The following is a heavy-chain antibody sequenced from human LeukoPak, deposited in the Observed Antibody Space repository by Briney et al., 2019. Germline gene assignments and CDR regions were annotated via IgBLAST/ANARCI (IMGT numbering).Heavy chain of an antibody. J-gene: IGHJ4*02. Sequence: GGSLRLSCAASGFTFSSYAMTWVRQAPGKRLEWVSYISSSSDSIYYADSVKGRFTISRDNAENSLYLQMNSLKDEDTAVYYCARAMRSGYDYWGRGTLVTVSS. CDR2: ISSSSDSI. D-gene: IGHD5-12*01. CDR3: ARAMRSGYDY. CDR1: GFTFSSYA. V-gene: IGHV3-48*02.